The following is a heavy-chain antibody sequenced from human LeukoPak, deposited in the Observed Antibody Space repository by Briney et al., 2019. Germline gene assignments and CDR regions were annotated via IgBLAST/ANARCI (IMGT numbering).Heavy chain of an antibody. CDR1: GSKFTNYW. CDR2: IYLRDSDT. CDR3: AGTEGCYYSWWH. D-gene: IGHD3-22*01. V-gene: IGHV5-51*01. Sequence: GGSLRLSCRGYGSKFTNYWIGWVRQMPGKGLEWMGIIYLRDSDTRYSPSFQGQVTISADKSISTAYLQWSSLKASDTAMYYCAGTEGCYYSWWHWGQGTLVTVSS. J-gene: IGHJ4*02.